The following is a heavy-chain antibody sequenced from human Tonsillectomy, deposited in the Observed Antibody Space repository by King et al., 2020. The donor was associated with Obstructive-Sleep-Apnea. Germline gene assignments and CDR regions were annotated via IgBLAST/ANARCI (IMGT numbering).Heavy chain of an antibody. V-gene: IGHV5-51*01. D-gene: IGHD4-17*01. CDR1: GYSFTNYW. J-gene: IGHJ3*02. Sequence: VQLVQSGAEVKKPGESLKISCKGSGYSFTNYWIGWVRQMPGKGLEWMGIIYPGDSDTRYSPSFQGQVTISADKSTSTAYLQWSSLKASDTAMYYCASLARDFGDYRGVFDIWGQGTMVTVSS. CDR2: IYPGDSDT. CDR3: ASLARDFGDYRGVFDI.